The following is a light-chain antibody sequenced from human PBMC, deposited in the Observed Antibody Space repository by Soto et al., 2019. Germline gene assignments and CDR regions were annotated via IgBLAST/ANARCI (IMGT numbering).Light chain of an antibody. J-gene: IGKJ4*01. CDR3: XQYDSFPLT. Sequence: DIQMTQSPSTLSASVGDRVTITCRASQSISIWLSWYQQKPGKAPKFLIYKASDLESGVPSRFSGSGSGTEFTLTISSLQPDDFATYFCXQYDSFPLTFGGGTKVEIK. CDR2: KAS. CDR1: QSISIW. V-gene: IGKV1-5*03.